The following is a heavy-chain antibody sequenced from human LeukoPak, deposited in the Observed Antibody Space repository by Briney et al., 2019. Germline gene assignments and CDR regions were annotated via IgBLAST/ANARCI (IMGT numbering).Heavy chain of an antibody. V-gene: IGHV3-23*01. Sequence: GGSLRRSCAASGFTFGSYAMSWVRQTPGKSLEWVSIISNGGVTTYYADSGRGRFTISRDTSKDTLYLQLDSLRAEDTASYYCAKVLRPARILDYWGQGTLVTVSS. CDR1: GFTFGSYA. CDR3: AKVLRPARILDY. J-gene: IGHJ4*02. D-gene: IGHD6-6*01. CDR2: ISNGGVTT.